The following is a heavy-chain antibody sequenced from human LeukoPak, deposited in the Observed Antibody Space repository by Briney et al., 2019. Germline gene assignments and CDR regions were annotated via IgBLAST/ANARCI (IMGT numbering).Heavy chain of an antibody. D-gene: IGHD6-6*01. Sequence: GGSLRLSCAASGFTFDDYATHWVRQAPGKGLEWVSGISWNSGSIGYADSVKGRFTISRDNAKNSLYLQMNGLRAEDMTLYYCAKDIAPSIAPRGFDYWGQGTLVTVSS. CDR2: ISWNSGSI. CDR3: AKDIAPSIAPRGFDY. CDR1: GFTFDDYA. J-gene: IGHJ4*02. V-gene: IGHV3-9*03.